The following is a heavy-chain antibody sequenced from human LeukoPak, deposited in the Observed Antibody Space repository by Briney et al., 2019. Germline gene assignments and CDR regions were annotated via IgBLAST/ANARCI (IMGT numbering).Heavy chain of an antibody. J-gene: IGHJ4*02. CDR1: GGSISSYY. CDR3: ARVRPRSCITD. D-gene: IGHD2-15*01. V-gene: IGHV4-59*01. CDR2: IYYSGST. Sequence: SETLSLTCTVSGGSISSYYWSWIRQPPGKGLEWIGYIYYSGSTNYNPSLKSRVTISVDTSKNQFSLKLSSVTAADTAVYYCARVRPRSCITDWGQGTLVTVSS.